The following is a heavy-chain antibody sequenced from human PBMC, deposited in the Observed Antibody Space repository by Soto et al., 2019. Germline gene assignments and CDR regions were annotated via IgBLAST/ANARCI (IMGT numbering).Heavy chain of an antibody. CDR2: IKYDESST. Sequence: EVQLVESGGGLVQPGGSLRLSCAASGFNFRNYWMHWVRQAPGKGLVWVSRIKYDESSTDYADSVYGRFTISRDNAKNTLYLQMNSLRGEDTAVYYCARGAWGAYYLDSGGQGTLVTVSS. CDR3: ARGAWGAYYLDS. J-gene: IGHJ4*02. D-gene: IGHD1-26*01. CDR1: GFNFRNYW. V-gene: IGHV3-74*01.